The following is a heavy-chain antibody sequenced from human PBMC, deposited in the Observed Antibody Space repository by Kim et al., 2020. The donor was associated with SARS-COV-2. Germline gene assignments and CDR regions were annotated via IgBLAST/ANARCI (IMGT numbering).Heavy chain of an antibody. V-gene: IGHV4-39*01. D-gene: IGHD3-10*01. J-gene: IGHJ4*02. Sequence: SETLSLTCTVSGGSISTAFYWGWIRQPPGKGLEWIGSVYYTGDTYYSPSLKGRVTIYVGTSKNQFSLDVNSVTAADTAMYYCARPSSRFGDYALWGQGTL. CDR1: GGSISTAFY. CDR3: ARPSSRFGDYAL. CDR2: VYYTGDT.